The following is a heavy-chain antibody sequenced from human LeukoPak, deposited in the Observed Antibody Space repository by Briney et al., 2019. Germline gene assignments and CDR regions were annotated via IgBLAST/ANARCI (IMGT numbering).Heavy chain of an antibody. D-gene: IGHD6-19*01. J-gene: IGHJ3*02. V-gene: IGHV3-48*04. CDR1: GFTFSDYI. CDR2: ISSSGGTI. CDR3: VRERRQWQPFDI. Sequence: GGSLRLSCAASGFTFSDYIINWVRQAPGKGLEWISYISSSGGTIYYADSVKGRFTISRDNTDNSLFLQMSSLRAEDTAVYYCVRERRQWQPFDIWGQGTMVTVSS.